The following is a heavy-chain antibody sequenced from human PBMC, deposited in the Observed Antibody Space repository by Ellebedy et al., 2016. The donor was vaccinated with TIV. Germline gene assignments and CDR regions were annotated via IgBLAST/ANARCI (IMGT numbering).Heavy chain of an antibody. CDR3: ERWGSWRLAY. CDR1: GFIFSSQW. D-gene: IGHD3-16*01. CDR2: IKQDGSEK. Sequence: GESLKISXAASGFIFSSQWMGWVRQAPGKGLEWVANIKQDGSEKYYVDSVKGRFTISSDNAKNSLYLQLNSLRADDTAVYYCERWGSWRLAYWGQGTLVTVSS. J-gene: IGHJ4*02. V-gene: IGHV3-7*01.